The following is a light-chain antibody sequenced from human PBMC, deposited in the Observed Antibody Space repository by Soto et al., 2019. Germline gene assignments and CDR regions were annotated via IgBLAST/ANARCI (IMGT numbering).Light chain of an antibody. Sequence: EIVLTQSPGTLSLSPGERVTLSCRASQSVGSRYLAWYQQKPGQAPRLLIYAASTRATGIPDRFSGSGSGTLFNLTITRLEPEDIAVYYCQYYGTSLFIFGGGPKGEIK. CDR2: AAS. CDR1: QSVGSRY. J-gene: IGKJ4*01. V-gene: IGKV3-20*01. CDR3: QYYGTSLFI.